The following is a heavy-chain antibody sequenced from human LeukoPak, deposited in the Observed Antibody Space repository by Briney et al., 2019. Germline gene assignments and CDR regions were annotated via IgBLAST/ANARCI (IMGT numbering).Heavy chain of an antibody. Sequence: SETLSLTCAVYGESMIGHYWTWIRQPPGKRLEWIGEIHHSGGTNSNPSLKNRVTMSIDMSKNQFSLKLNSVTAADTAVYYCARATASGSGRAYDHWAQGNLVPVS. CDR3: ARATASGSGRAYDH. J-gene: IGHJ4*02. D-gene: IGHD3-10*01. CDR2: IHHSGGT. V-gene: IGHV4-34*01. CDR1: GESMIGHY.